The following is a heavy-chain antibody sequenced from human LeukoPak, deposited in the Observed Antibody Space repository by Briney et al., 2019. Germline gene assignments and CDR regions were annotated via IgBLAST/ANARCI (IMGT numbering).Heavy chain of an antibody. D-gene: IGHD3-10*01. Sequence: GASVKVSCEVSGYTLTELSMHWVRQAPGKGLEWMGGFDPEDGETIYAQKFQGRVTMTEDTSTDTAYMELSSLRSEDTAVYYCAYSSATMVRGVPSLDYWGQGTLVTVSS. CDR1: GYTLTELS. V-gene: IGHV1-24*01. CDR3: AYSSATMVRGVPSLDY. J-gene: IGHJ4*02. CDR2: FDPEDGET.